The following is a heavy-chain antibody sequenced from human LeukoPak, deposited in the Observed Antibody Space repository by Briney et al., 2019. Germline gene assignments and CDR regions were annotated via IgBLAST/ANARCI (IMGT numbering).Heavy chain of an antibody. Sequence: SVKVSCKASGGTFSSYAISWVRQAPGQGLEWMGGIIPIFGTANYAQKFQGRVTITTDESTSTAYMELSSLRSEDTAVYYCARVSPKYSSGWYGWYFDYWGQGTLVTVSS. CDR2: IIPIFGTA. V-gene: IGHV1-69*05. J-gene: IGHJ4*02. CDR1: GGTFSSYA. D-gene: IGHD6-19*01. CDR3: ARVSPKYSSGWYGWYFDY.